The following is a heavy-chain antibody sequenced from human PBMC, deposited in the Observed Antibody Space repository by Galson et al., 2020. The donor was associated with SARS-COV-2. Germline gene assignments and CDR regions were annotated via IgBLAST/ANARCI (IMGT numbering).Heavy chain of an antibody. CDR2: INHSGST. V-gene: IGHV4-34*01. CDR3: ARGGLYYYGSGSFPIYYYGMDV. D-gene: IGHD3-10*01. Sequence: SQTLSLTCAVYGGSFSGYYWSWIRQPPGKGLEWIGEINHSGSTNYNPSLKSRVTISVDTSKNQFSLKLSSVTAADTAVYYCARGGLYYYGSGSFPIYYYGMDVWGQGTTVTVSS. J-gene: IGHJ6*02. CDR1: GGSFSGYY.